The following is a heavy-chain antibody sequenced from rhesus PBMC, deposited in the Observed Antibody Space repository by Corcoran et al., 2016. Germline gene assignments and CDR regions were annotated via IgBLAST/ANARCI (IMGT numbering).Heavy chain of an antibody. Sequence: QVQLQESGPGLVKPSETLSLTCAVSGGSISSSNWWSWIRQPPGKGLEWIGYISGSSGSTYYNPSLKSGVTISTDTSKNQFSLKLSSVTAADTAVYYCARRRVGATFDYWGQGVLVTVSS. CDR3: ARRRVGATFDY. V-gene: IGHV4-65*01. CDR2: ISGSSGST. CDR1: GGSISSSNW. J-gene: IGHJ4*01. D-gene: IGHD1-44*02.